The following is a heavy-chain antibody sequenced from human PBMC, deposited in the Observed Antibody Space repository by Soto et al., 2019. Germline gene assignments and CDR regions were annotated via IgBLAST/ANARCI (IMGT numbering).Heavy chain of an antibody. CDR3: ARGGDWQFDY. CDR1: GGSIDSNKW. CDR2: IHHRKST. J-gene: IGHJ4*02. D-gene: IGHD3-10*01. V-gene: IGHV4-4*02. Sequence: QVQLQESGPRLVKPSGTLSLTCAVSGGSIDSNKWWSWVRQPPGKGLEWIGEIHHRKSTNYNPSRKSRVTISLDKSRNQCSLNLNSVTAADTAVYFCARGGDWQFDYWGQGTLVTVSS.